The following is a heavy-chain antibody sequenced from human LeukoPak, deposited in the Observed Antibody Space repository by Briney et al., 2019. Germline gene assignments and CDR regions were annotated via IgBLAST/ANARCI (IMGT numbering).Heavy chain of an antibody. D-gene: IGHD2-2*01. CDR2: IIPIFGTA. CDR3: SYAKGGYFDY. Sequence: ASVKVSCKASGGTFSSYAISWVRQAPGQGLEWMGGIIPIFGTANYAQKFQGRVTITTDESTSTAYMELSSLRSEDTAVYYCSYAKGGYFDYWGQGTLVTVSS. CDR1: GGTFSSYA. J-gene: IGHJ4*02. V-gene: IGHV1-69*05.